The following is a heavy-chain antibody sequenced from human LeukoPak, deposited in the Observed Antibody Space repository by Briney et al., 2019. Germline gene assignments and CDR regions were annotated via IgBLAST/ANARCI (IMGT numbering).Heavy chain of an antibody. Sequence: SETLSLTSAVYGGSFSGYYWSWIRQPPGKGLEWIGEINHSGSTNYNPSLKSRVTISVDTSKNQFSLKLSSVTAADTAVYYCASDLDYGGNSADYWGQGTLVTVSS. V-gene: IGHV4-34*01. CDR3: ASDLDYGGNSADY. CDR2: INHSGST. D-gene: IGHD4-23*01. CDR1: GGSFSGYY. J-gene: IGHJ4*02.